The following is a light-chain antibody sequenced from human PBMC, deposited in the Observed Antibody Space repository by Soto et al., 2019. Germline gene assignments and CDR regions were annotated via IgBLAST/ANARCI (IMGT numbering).Light chain of an antibody. CDR3: QQFNNWPPWT. Sequence: IVLTQSPGTLSLSPGERTTLSCRASQSISSYLAWYQQKPGQGPRLLIYGASSRATGTPDRFSGSGSGTDFTLTISGLQSADFAVYYCQQFNNWPPWTFGQGTKVDIK. J-gene: IGKJ1*01. CDR2: GAS. V-gene: IGKV3D-15*01. CDR1: QSISSY.